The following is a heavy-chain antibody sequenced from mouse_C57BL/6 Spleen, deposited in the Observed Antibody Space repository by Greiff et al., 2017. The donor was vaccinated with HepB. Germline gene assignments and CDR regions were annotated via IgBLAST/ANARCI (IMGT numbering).Heavy chain of an antibody. CDR1: GYTFTSYW. V-gene: IGHV1-64*01. D-gene: IGHD2-4*01. CDR2: IHPNSGST. J-gene: IGHJ3*01. Sequence: QVQLKQPGAELVKPGASVKLSCKASGYTFTSYWMHWVKQRPGQGLEWIGMIHPNSGSTNYNEKFKSKATLTVDKSSSTAYMQLSSLTSEDSAVYYCARYDYDVRRFAYWGQGTLVTVSA. CDR3: ARYDYDVRRFAY.